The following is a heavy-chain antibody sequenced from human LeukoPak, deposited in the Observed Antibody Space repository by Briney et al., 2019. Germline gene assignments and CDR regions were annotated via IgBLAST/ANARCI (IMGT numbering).Heavy chain of an antibody. Sequence: GESLKISCKGSGYSFTSYWIGWVRQMPGKGLEWMGIIYPGDSDTRYSPSFQGQVTISADKSISTAYLQWSSLKASDTAMYYCARGQRGYSYGYFSDSSGYYFDYWGQGTLVTVSS. V-gene: IGHV5-51*01. CDR2: IYPGDSDT. J-gene: IGHJ4*02. D-gene: IGHD5-18*01. CDR3: ARGQRGYSYGYFSDSSGYYFDY. CDR1: GYSFTSYW.